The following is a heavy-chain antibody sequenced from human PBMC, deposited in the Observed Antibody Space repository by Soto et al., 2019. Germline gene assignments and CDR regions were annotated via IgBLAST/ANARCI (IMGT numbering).Heavy chain of an antibody. D-gene: IGHD5-18*01. Sequence: SETLSLTCTVSGGSIGSYYWSWIRQPPGKGLEWIGYIYYSGSTNYNPSLKSRVTISVDTSKNQFSLKLSSVTAADTAVYYCAGGPGGYSYGTNWFDPWGQGTLVTVSS. J-gene: IGHJ5*02. CDR2: IYYSGST. CDR1: GGSIGSYY. CDR3: AGGPGGYSYGTNWFDP. V-gene: IGHV4-59*01.